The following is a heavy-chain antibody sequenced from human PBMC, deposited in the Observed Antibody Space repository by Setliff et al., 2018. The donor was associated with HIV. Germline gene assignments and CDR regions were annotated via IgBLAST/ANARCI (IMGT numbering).Heavy chain of an antibody. Sequence: ASVKVSCKASGYTFTSYGMSWVQQAPGQGLEWMGWISAYNGNTHYAQKLQGRVTMTTDTSTSTAYMELRSLRSDDTAVYYCARDYYGSGSYFILDYWGPGTLVTVSS. D-gene: IGHD3-10*01. CDR3: ARDYYGSGSYFILDY. V-gene: IGHV1-18*01. CDR2: ISAYNGNT. J-gene: IGHJ4*02. CDR1: GYTFTSYG.